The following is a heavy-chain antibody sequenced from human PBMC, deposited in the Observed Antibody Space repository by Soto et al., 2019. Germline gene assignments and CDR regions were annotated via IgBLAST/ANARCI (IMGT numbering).Heavy chain of an antibody. D-gene: IGHD1-1*01. J-gene: IGHJ3*02. Sequence: EVQLLESGGGLVQPGGSLRLSCAASGFTFSSYAMSWVRQAPGKGLEWVSAISNIGGSTYYADSVKGRFTISRANSKNSLYLQMPSLRAEDTAVYYCAKPRYNCNFAAFEIWGQGTRVTVSS. CDR2: ISNIGGST. V-gene: IGHV3-23*01. CDR3: AKPRYNCNFAAFEI. CDR1: GFTFSSYA.